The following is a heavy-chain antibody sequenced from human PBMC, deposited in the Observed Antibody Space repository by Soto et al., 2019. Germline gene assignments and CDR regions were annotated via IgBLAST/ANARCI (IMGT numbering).Heavy chain of an antibody. V-gene: IGHV3-73*01. Sequence: PGGSLRLSCAASGFSFNDYAIHWVRQASGKGLEWLGRIKNKANNYATASAASLKGRFTVSRDDSSYTAYLQMSSLETDDTAVYYCTRLSEGAYYHYGMDVWGQGTTVTVSS. D-gene: IGHD1-26*01. J-gene: IGHJ6*02. CDR3: TRLSEGAYYHYGMDV. CDR1: GFSFNDYA. CDR2: IKNKANNYAT.